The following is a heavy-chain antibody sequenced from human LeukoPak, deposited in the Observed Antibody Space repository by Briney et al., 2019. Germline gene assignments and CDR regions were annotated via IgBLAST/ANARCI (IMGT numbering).Heavy chain of an antibody. CDR3: ARDQYSGTPKRGPNDAFDI. D-gene: IGHD1-26*01. CDR2: ISSSSSYI. J-gene: IGHJ3*02. V-gene: IGHV3-21*01. Sequence: PGGSLRLSCAASGFTFSSYSMNWVRQAPGKGLEWVSSISSSSSYIYYADSVKGRFTISRDNAKNSLYLQMNSLRAEDTAVYYCARDQYSGTPKRGPNDAFDIWGQGTMVTVSS. CDR1: GFTFSSYS.